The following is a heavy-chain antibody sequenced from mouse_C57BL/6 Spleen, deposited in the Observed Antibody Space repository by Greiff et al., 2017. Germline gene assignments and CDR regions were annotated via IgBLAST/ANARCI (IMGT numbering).Heavy chain of an antibody. Sequence: VQLQQPGAELVMPGASVKLSCKASGYTFTSYWMHWVKQRPGQGLEWIGEIDPSDSYTNYNQKFKGKSTLTVDKSSSTAYMQLSILTSEDSAVYYCARDYYGSSYVGYYFDYWGQGTTLTVSS. V-gene: IGHV1-69*01. D-gene: IGHD1-1*01. CDR1: GYTFTSYW. CDR3: ARDYYGSSYVGYYFDY. CDR2: IDPSDSYT. J-gene: IGHJ2*01.